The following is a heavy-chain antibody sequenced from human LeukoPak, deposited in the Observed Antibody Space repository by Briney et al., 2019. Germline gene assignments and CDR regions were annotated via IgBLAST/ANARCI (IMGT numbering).Heavy chain of an antibody. V-gene: IGHV3-7*04. CDR1: GFTFSSYW. CDR3: AREDGSGSCDY. Sequence: GGSLRLSCAASGFTFSSYWMSWVRQAPGQGLEWVANIKQDGSEKYYVDSVKGRFTISRDNAKNSLYLQMNSLRGEETAVYYCAREDGSGSCDYWGQGTLVTVSS. D-gene: IGHD3-10*01. CDR2: IKQDGSEK. J-gene: IGHJ4*02.